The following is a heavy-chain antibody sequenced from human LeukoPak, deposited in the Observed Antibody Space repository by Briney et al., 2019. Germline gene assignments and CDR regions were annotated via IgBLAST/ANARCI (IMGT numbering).Heavy chain of an antibody. D-gene: IGHD6-19*01. CDR3: ARQWLVSPLFDY. V-gene: IGHV4-34*01. Sequence: SETLSLTCAVYGGSLSGYYWSWIRQPSGKGLDWIGEINHIGSTNYNPSLKSRVTISVDTSKYHLSLKLCRISTKETAMFYCARQWLVSPLFDYWGQGTLVTV. CDR1: GGSLSGYY. J-gene: IGHJ4*02. CDR2: INHIGST.